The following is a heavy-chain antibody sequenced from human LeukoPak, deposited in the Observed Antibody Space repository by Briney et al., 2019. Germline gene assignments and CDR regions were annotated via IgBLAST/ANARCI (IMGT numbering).Heavy chain of an antibody. CDR1: GGTFSSYA. J-gene: IGHJ6*04. D-gene: IGHD5-18*01. Sequence: GASVKVSCKASGGTFSSYAISWVRQAPGQGLEWMGGIIPIFGTVNYAQKFQGRVTITADKSTSTAYMELSSLRSEDTAVYYCASAPATSYGVPYYYYYGMDVWGKGTTVTVSS. CDR3: ASAPATSYGVPYYYYYGMDV. CDR2: IIPIFGTV. V-gene: IGHV1-69*06.